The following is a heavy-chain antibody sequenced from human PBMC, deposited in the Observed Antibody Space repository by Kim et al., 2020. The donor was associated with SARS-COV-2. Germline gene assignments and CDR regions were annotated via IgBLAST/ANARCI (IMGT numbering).Heavy chain of an antibody. D-gene: IGHD6-19*01. J-gene: IGHJ4*02. CDR1: GGSISGHY. V-gene: IGHV4-59*08. CDR3: ARHTGPPDDNGWPFFDY. Sequence: SETLSLTCSVSGGSISGHYWSWLRQPPGKGLEWIGYIYFNGNTNYNPSLKSRLTMSVDTSKNQFSLTLGSVTAADTAIYYCARHTGPPDDNGWPFFDYWGQGTLVTVSS. CDR2: IYFNGNT.